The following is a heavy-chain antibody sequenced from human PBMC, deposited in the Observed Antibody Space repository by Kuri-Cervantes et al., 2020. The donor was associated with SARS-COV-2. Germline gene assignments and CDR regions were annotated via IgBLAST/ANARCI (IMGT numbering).Heavy chain of an antibody. CDR2: IYYSGGT. D-gene: IGHD6-25*01. J-gene: IGHJ4*02. V-gene: IGHV4-59*08. Sequence: SETLSLTCTVSGGSISSYYWSWIRQPPGKGLEWIGYIYYSGGTNYNPSLKSRVTISVDTSKNQFSLKLSSVTAADTAVYYCARVAAGYFDYWGQGTLVTVSS. CDR3: ARVAAGYFDY. CDR1: GGSISSYY.